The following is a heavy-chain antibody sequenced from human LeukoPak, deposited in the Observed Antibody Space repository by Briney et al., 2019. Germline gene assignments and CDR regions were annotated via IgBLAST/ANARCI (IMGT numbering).Heavy chain of an antibody. CDR2: IRYDGSNK. D-gene: IGHD6-13*01. CDR3: ARWAAAGMVLHAFDI. J-gene: IGHJ3*02. V-gene: IGHV3-30*02. CDR1: GFTFSSYG. Sequence: GGSLRLSCAASGFTFSSYGMHWVRQAPGKGLEWVAFIRYDGSNKYYADSVKGRFTISRDNPKNSLYLQMNSLRAEDTAVYYCARWAAAGMVLHAFDIWGQGTMVTVSS.